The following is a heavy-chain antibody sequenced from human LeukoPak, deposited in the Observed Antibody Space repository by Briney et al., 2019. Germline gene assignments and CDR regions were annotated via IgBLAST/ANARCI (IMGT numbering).Heavy chain of an antibody. J-gene: IGHJ4*02. Sequence: GASVKVSCKASGYTFTSYGISWVRQAPGQGLEWMGWISAYNGNTNYAQKLQGRVTMTRDTSISTAYMELSSLRSEDTAVYFCARANIAAAGAFYWGQGTRVTVSS. CDR3: ARANIAAAGAFY. CDR2: ISAYNGNT. V-gene: IGHV1-18*04. D-gene: IGHD6-13*01. CDR1: GYTFTSYG.